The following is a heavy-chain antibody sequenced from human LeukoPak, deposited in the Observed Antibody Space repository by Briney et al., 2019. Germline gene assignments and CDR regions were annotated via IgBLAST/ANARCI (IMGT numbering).Heavy chain of an antibody. CDR3: ARPYGSGSYFMIAY. J-gene: IGHJ4*02. Sequence: ASVKVSCKASVYTFTGCYMHWVRQAPGQGLEWMGWINPNSGGTNYAQKFQGRVTMTRDTSISTAYMELSRLRSDDTAVYYCARPYGSGSYFMIAYWGQGTLVTVSS. D-gene: IGHD3-10*01. CDR2: INPNSGGT. V-gene: IGHV1-2*02. CDR1: VYTFTGCY.